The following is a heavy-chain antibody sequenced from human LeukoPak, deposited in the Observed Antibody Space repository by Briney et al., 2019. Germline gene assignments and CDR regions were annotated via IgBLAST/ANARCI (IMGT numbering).Heavy chain of an antibody. V-gene: IGHV3-23*01. Sequence: PGGSLRLSCAASGFTFSSYGMSWVRQAPGKGLEWVSAISGSGGGTYYADSVKGRFTISRDNSKNTLYLQMNSLRAEDTAVYSCAKSWHYYDSSGYFSFDSWGQGTLVTVSS. CDR1: GFTFSSYG. CDR2: ISGSGGGT. D-gene: IGHD3-22*01. CDR3: AKSWHYYDSSGYFSFDS. J-gene: IGHJ4*02.